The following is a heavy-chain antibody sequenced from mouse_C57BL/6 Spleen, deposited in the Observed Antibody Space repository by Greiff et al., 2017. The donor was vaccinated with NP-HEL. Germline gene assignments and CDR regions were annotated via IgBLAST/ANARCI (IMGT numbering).Heavy chain of an antibody. CDR2: IDPSDSET. J-gene: IGHJ3*01. CDR3: ARGGRDGYFFAY. V-gene: IGHV1-52*01. CDR1: GYTFTSYW. D-gene: IGHD2-3*01. Sequence: VQLQQPGAELVRPGSSVKLSCKASGYTFTSYWMHWVKQRPIQGLEWIGNIDPSDSETHYNQKFKDKATLTVDKSSSTAYMQLSSLTSEDSAVYYCARGGRDGYFFAYWGQGTLVTVSA.